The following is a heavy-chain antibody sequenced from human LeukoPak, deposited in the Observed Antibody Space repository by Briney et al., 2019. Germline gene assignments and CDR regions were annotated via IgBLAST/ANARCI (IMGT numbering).Heavy chain of an antibody. J-gene: IGHJ4*02. CDR3: ARGMGVVVTASDY. V-gene: IGHV1-8*02. CDR2: MNPNSGNT. Sequence: ASVKVSCKASGYTFTSYYMHWVRQATGQGLEWMGWMNPNSGNTGYAQKFQGRVTMTRNTSISTAYMELSSLRSEDTAVYYCARGMGVVVTASDYWGQGTLVTVSS. CDR1: GYTFTSYY. D-gene: IGHD2-21*02.